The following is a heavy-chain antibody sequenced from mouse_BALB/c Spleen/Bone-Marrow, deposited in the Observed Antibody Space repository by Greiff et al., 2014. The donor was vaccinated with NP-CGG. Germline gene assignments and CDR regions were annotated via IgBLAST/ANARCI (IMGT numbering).Heavy chain of an antibody. CDR3: VRGTARTSWDAMDY. J-gene: IGHJ4*01. V-gene: IGHV2-9-2*01. Sequence: QVQLQQSGPGLVAPSQSLSITCTVSGFSLTTYDISWIRQPPGKGLEWLGVIWTGGGTNYNSAFMSRLSISKDNSRSQVFLKMNSLQTDDTAIYYWVRGTARTSWDAMDYWGQGTSVTVSS. D-gene: IGHD3-2*01. CDR1: GFSLTTYD. CDR2: IWTGGGT.